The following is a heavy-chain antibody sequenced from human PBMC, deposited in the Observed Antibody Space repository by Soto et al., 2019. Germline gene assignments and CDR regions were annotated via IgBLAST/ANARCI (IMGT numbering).Heavy chain of an antibody. V-gene: IGHV4-59*01. J-gene: IGHJ6*03. CDR2: IYYSGST. CDR1: GGSISSYY. CDR3: ARDLRYYGDETHYYYYYMDV. D-gene: IGHD4-17*01. Sequence: SETLSLTCTVSGGSISSYYWSWIRQPPGKGLEWIGYIYYSGSTNYNPSLKSRVTISVDTSKNQFSLKLSSVTAADTAVYYCARDLRYYGDETHYYYYYMDVWGKGTTVTVSS.